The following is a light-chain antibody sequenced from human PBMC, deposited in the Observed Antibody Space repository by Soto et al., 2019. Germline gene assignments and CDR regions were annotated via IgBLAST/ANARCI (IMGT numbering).Light chain of an antibody. V-gene: IGLV3-21*02. CDR1: NIGRKS. J-gene: IGLJ2*01. CDR3: QLWGSNSDHVV. Sequence: SYELTQPPSVSVAPGQTARITCGGSNIGRKSVHWYQQKPGQAPVVVLYDDRDRPSGIPERFSGSNSGNTATLTISRVEAGDEADYYCQLWGSNSDHVVFGGGTKLTVL. CDR2: DDR.